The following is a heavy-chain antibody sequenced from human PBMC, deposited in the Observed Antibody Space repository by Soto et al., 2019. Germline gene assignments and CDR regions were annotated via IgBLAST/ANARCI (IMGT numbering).Heavy chain of an antibody. J-gene: IGHJ6*02. V-gene: IGHV1-69*13. CDR1: GGTFSSYA. CDR3: AILLGYCTNGVCPRRLDDYYGMDV. Sequence: GASVKVSCKASGGTFSSYAISWVRQAPGQGREWMGGISPIFVTANDAQKFQGRVTITADESTSTAYMELSSLRSEDTAVYYCAILLGYCTNGVCPRRLDDYYGMDVWGQGTTVTVSS. D-gene: IGHD2-8*01. CDR2: ISPIFVTA.